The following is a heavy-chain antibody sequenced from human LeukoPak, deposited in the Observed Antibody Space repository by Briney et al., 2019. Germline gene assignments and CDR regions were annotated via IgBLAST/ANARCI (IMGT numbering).Heavy chain of an antibody. CDR1: GYSISSGYY. Sequence: SETLSLTCAVSGYSISSGYYWGWIRQPPGKGLEWIGCIYHSGSTYYNPSLKSRVTISVDTSKNQFSLKLSSVTAADTAVYYCARERGTGYYYYYGMDVWGKGTTVTVSS. CDR2: IYHSGST. CDR3: ARERGTGYYYYYGMDV. J-gene: IGHJ6*04. D-gene: IGHD1-14*01. V-gene: IGHV4-38-2*02.